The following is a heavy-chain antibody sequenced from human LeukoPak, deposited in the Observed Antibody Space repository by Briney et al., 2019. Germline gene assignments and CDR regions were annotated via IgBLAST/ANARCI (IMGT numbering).Heavy chain of an antibody. V-gene: IGHV4-39*07. D-gene: IGHD6-19*01. CDR3: ARGTLYRGWSYYLDF. Sequence: SETLSLTCTVSGDSISSSTYYWAWIRQPPGKALEWIGSVYYSGTTSYNPSLKSRVTISVDMSKNHFSLRLRSVTAADTAMYYCARGTLYRGWSYYLDFWGQGSQVTVSS. J-gene: IGHJ4*02. CDR2: VYYSGTT. CDR1: GDSISSSTYY.